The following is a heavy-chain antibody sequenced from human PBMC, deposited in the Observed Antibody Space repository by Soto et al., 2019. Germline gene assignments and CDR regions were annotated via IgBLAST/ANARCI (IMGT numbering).Heavy chain of an antibody. D-gene: IGHD1-1*01. CDR2: ISGSGGST. CDR1: GFTFSSYA. Sequence: EVQLLESGGGLVQPGGSLRLSCAASGFTFSSYAMNWVRLAPGKGLEWVSVISGSGGSTYYADSVKGRFTISRDNSKNALYLQMNSLRAEDTAVYYCAKRATGTYFDYWGQGTLVTVSS. V-gene: IGHV3-23*01. CDR3: AKRATGTYFDY. J-gene: IGHJ4*02.